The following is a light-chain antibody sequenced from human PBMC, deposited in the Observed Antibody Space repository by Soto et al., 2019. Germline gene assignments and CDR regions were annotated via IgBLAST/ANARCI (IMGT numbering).Light chain of an antibody. V-gene: IGLV1-40*01. CDR1: SSNFGANFD. CDR3: QSYDTRLRWV. CDR2: GDT. J-gene: IGLJ2*01. Sequence: QAVVTQPPSVSGAPGQRVTISCTGSSSNFGANFDVQWYQQFLGTAPKLLIYGDTIRPSGVPDRFSGSKSGTSASLAITGXXXXXEADYYCQSYDTRLRWVFGGGTKLTVL.